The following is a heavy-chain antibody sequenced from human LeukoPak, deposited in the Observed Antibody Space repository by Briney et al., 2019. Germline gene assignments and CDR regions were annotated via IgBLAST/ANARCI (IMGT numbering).Heavy chain of an antibody. J-gene: IGHJ4*02. Sequence: SETLSLTCTVSGGSISSGGYYWSWIRQHPGEGLEWIGYIYYSGSTYYNPSLKSRVTISVDTSKNQFSLKLSSVTAADTAVYYCARDKPYGSGSYIDYWGQGTLVTVSS. CDR3: ARDKPYGSGSYIDY. V-gene: IGHV4-31*03. D-gene: IGHD3-10*01. CDR2: IYYSGST. CDR1: GGSISSGGYY.